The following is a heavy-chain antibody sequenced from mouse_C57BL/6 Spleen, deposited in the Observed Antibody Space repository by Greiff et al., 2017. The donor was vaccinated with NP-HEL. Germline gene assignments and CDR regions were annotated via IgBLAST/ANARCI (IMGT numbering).Heavy chain of an antibody. D-gene: IGHD1-1*02. J-gene: IGHJ4*01. CDR2: IYPRSGNT. V-gene: IGHV1-81*01. Sequence: QVQLQQSGAELVRPGASVKLSCKASGYTFTSYGISWVKQRTGQGLEWIGEIYPRSGNTYYNEKFKGKATLTADKSSSTAYMELRSLTSEDSAVYFCARDHYPYAMDYWGQGTSVTVSS. CDR1: GYTFTSYG. CDR3: ARDHYPYAMDY.